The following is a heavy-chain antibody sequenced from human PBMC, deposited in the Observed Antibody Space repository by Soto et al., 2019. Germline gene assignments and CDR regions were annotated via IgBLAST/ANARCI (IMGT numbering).Heavy chain of an antibody. J-gene: IGHJ2*01. CDR3: ARARSGSYGFWAFAL. D-gene: IGHD3-10*01. CDR2: SYDRGYT. Sequence: QVQLQESGPGLVKPSETLSLTCTVSGGSISSYYWSWIRQPPEKGLEWIGYSYDRGYTNHNPSLKSRVTVSVDTSKNQFSLKLNSVTAADTAVYYCARARSGSYGFWAFALWGRGNLVTVSS. V-gene: IGHV4-59*01. CDR1: GGSISSYY.